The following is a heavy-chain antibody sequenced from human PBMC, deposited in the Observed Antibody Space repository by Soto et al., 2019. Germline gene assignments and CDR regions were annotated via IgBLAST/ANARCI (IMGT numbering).Heavy chain of an antibody. D-gene: IGHD2-2*03. CDR1: GFTFSSYA. CDR2: ISGSGDST. V-gene: IGHV3-23*01. CDR3: AKNGYCSSTNCYAAFDI. J-gene: IGHJ3*02. Sequence: GGSLRLSCAASGFTFSSYAMSWVRQAPGKGLEWVSEISGSGDSTYYADSVKGRFTISRDNFKSTLYLHMNSLRAEDTAVYYCAKNGYCSSTNCYAAFDIWGQGTMVTV.